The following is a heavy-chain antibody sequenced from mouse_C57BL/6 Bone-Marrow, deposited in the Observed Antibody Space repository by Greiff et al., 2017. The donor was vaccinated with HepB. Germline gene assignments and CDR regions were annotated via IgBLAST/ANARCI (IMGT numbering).Heavy chain of an antibody. D-gene: IGHD6-2*01. CDR1: GYTFTSYG. CDR2: IYPRSGNT. J-gene: IGHJ3*01. CDR3: ARWRVSAWFAY. Sequence: QVQLKESGAELARPGASVKLSCKASGYTFTSYGISWVKQRTGQGLEWIGEIYPRSGNTYYNEKFKGKATLTADKSSSTAYMELRSLTSEDSAVYFCARWRVSAWFAYWGQGTLVTVSA. V-gene: IGHV1-81*01.